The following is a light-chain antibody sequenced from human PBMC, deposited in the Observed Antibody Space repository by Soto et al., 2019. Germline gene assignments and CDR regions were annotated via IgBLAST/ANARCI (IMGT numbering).Light chain of an antibody. Sequence: IHMTQSPSSLSASVGDIVTITCLASQSISSYLNWYQQKPGKAPKLLIYAASSLQSGVPSRFSGSGSGTDFTLTISSLQPEDFATYYCQQSYSTLWTFGQGTKVDIK. CDR2: AAS. J-gene: IGKJ1*01. CDR1: QSISSY. CDR3: QQSYSTLWT. V-gene: IGKV1-39*01.